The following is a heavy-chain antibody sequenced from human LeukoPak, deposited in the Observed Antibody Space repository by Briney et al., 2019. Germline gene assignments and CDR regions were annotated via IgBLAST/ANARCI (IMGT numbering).Heavy chain of an antibody. CDR1: GFTFSSYS. J-gene: IGHJ3*02. V-gene: IGHV3-48*01. D-gene: IGHD3-3*01. Sequence: GGSLRLSCAASGFTFSSYSMNWVRRAPGKGLEWVSYISSSSTIYYADSVKGRFTISRDNAKNSLYLQMNSLRAEDTAVYYCARDRYDFWSGSNDAFDIWGQGTMVTVSS. CDR3: ARDRYDFWSGSNDAFDI. CDR2: ISSSSTI.